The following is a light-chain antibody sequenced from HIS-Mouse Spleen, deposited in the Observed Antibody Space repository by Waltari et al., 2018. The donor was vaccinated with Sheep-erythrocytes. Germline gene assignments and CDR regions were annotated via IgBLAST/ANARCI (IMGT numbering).Light chain of an antibody. Sequence: QSALTQPRSVSGSPGQSVTISCTGTSRDVGGYNYVSWYQQHPVKAPKLMIYDVSKRPSGVPDRFSGSKSGNTASLTISGLQAEDEADYYCCSYAGSYNHVFATGTKVTVL. V-gene: IGLV2-11*01. CDR1: SRDVGGYNY. CDR2: DVS. J-gene: IGLJ1*01. CDR3: CSYAGSYNHV.